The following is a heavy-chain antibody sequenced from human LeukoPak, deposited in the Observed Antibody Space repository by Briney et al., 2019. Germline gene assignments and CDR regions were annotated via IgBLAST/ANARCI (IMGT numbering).Heavy chain of an antibody. J-gene: IGHJ4*02. V-gene: IGHV4-39*01. CDR3: TRLSDY. CDR1: GGSISGSHYY. Sequence: SETLSLTCSVSGGSISGSHYYWGWVRQPPGKGLEWIGSINYSGSTYYNPSLKSRVTISVDTSKNQFSLNLNSVTAADTAVYYCTRLSDYWGKGTQVTVSS. CDR2: INYSGST.